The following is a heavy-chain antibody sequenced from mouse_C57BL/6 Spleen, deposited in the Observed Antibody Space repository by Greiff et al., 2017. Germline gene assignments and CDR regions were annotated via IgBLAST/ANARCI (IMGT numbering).Heavy chain of an antibody. CDR2: IDPSDSYT. J-gene: IGHJ4*01. CDR3: ARELRLRDYYAMDY. D-gene: IGHD3-2*02. CDR1: GYTFTSYW. Sequence: QVQLQQPGAELVKPGASVKLSCKASGYTFTSYWMQWVKQRPGQGLEWIGEIDPSDSYTNYNQKFKGKATLTVDTSSSTAYRQLRSLTSEDSAVYYCARELRLRDYYAMDYWGQGTSVTVSS. V-gene: IGHV1-50*01.